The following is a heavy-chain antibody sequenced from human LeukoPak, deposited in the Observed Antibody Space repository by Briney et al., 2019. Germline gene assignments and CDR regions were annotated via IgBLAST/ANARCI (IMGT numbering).Heavy chain of an antibody. CDR1: GGSISSYY. CDR3: ARDRAWSIAAAVYYFDY. V-gene: IGHV4-59*12. D-gene: IGHD6-13*01. CDR2: IYYSGST. Sequence: SETLSLTCTVSGGSISSYYWSWIRQPPGKGLEWIGYIYYSGSTNYNPSLKSRVTISVDTSKNQFSLKLSSVTAADTAVYYCARDRAWSIAAAVYYFDYWGQGTLVTVSS. J-gene: IGHJ4*02.